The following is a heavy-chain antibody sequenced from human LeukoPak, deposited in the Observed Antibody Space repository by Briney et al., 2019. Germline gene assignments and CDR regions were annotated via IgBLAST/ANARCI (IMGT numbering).Heavy chain of an antibody. CDR1: GFTFSNYA. CDR2: ISGSGGST. CDR3: AKDHRGTDYGDHVGSDAFDI. V-gene: IGHV3-23*01. Sequence: RPGGSLRLSCAASGFTFSNYAMSWVRQAPGKGLEWVSAISGSGGSTYYADSVKGRFTISRDNSKNTLYLQMNSLRAEDTAVYYCAKDHRGTDYGDHVGSDAFDIWGQGTMVTVPS. D-gene: IGHD4-17*01. J-gene: IGHJ3*02.